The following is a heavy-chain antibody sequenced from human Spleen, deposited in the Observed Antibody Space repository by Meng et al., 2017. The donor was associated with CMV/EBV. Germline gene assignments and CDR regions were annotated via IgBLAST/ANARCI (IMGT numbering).Heavy chain of an antibody. V-gene: IGHV1-8*03. D-gene: IGHD3-3*01. CDR1: GYTFTSYD. CDR3: ARGVIGLRFTPLDY. CDR2: MNTNSGNT. J-gene: IGHJ4*02. Sequence: ASVKVSCKASGYTFTSYDINWVRQASGQGPEWVGWMNTNSGNTGYAQKFQGRVTITRNTSISTAYMELSSLRSEDTAAYYCARGVIGLRFTPLDYWGQGTLVTVSS.